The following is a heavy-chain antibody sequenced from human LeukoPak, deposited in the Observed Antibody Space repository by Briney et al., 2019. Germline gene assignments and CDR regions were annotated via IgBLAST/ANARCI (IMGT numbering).Heavy chain of an antibody. CDR1: GFTFSSYA. CDR3: AKLAGKTYYYGSGSPYDY. D-gene: IGHD3-10*01. J-gene: IGHJ4*02. V-gene: IGHV3-23*01. Sequence: GGSLRPSCAASGFTFSSYAMSWVRQAPGKGLEWVSAISGSGGSTYYADSVKGRFTISRDNSKNTLYLQMNSLRAEDTAVYYCAKLAGKTYYYGSGSPYDYWGQGTLVTVSS. CDR2: ISGSGGST.